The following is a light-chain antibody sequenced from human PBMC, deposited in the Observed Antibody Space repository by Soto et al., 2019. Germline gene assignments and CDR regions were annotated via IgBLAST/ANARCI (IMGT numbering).Light chain of an antibody. J-gene: IGKJ5*01. CDR1: QTISTW. Sequence: VDRVTITCRASQTISTWMAWYQQKPGKAPKLLVYDASTLQSGVASRFSGSGSGTEFTLTISSLQPEDFETYYCQQANSFPITFGQGTRLEIK. CDR2: DAS. CDR3: QQANSFPIT. V-gene: IGKV1-12*01.